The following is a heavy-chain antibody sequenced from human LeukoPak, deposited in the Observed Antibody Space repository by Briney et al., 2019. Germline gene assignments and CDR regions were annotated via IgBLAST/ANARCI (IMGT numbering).Heavy chain of an antibody. CDR2: MNPNSGNT. Sequence: ASVNVSCKASGYTFTSYDINWVRQATGQGLEWMGWMNPNSGNTGYAQKFQGRVTMTRNTSISTAYMELSSLRSEDTAVYYCARVVRVASYGPTPFDYWGQGTLVTVSS. D-gene: IGHD5-18*01. V-gene: IGHV1-8*01. CDR1: GYTFTSYD. CDR3: ARVVRVASYGPTPFDY. J-gene: IGHJ4*02.